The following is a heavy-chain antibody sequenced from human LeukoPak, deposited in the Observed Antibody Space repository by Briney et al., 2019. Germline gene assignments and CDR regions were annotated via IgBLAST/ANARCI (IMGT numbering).Heavy chain of an antibody. Sequence: GGSLRLSCAASGFTFSSYAMSWVRQAPGKGLEWVAIISYDGSNKYYADSVKGRFTISRDNSKNTLYLQMNSLRAEDTAVYYCAKSGPTLRFLEWLLFWGQGTLVTVSS. J-gene: IGHJ4*02. V-gene: IGHV3-30*04. CDR3: AKSGPTLRFLEWLLF. CDR2: ISYDGSNK. CDR1: GFTFSSYA. D-gene: IGHD3-3*01.